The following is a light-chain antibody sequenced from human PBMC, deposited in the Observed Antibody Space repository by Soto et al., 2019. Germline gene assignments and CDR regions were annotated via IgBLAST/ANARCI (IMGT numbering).Light chain of an antibody. CDR3: SSYTSRNTLDYV. Sequence: QPVLTQPASVSGSPGQSITISCTGTSSDVGGYNYVSWYQQHPGKAPKLMIYEVSNRPSGVSNRFSGSKSGNTASLTISGLQAEDEADYYCSSYTSRNTLDYVFGTGTKVTVL. V-gene: IGLV2-14*01. J-gene: IGLJ1*01. CDR2: EVS. CDR1: SSDVGGYNY.